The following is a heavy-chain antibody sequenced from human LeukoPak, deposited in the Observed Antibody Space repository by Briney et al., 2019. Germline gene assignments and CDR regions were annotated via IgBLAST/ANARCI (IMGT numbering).Heavy chain of an antibody. CDR2: INPNSGGT. CDR1: GGTFSSYA. Sequence: ASVKVSCKASGGTFSSYAISWVRQAPGQGLEWMGWINPNSGGTNYAQKFEGRVTMTRGTSISTAYMELSRLRSDDTAVYYCAREWWELLNYYYGMDVWGQGTTVTVSS. CDR3: AREWWELLNYYYGMDV. D-gene: IGHD1-26*01. J-gene: IGHJ6*02. V-gene: IGHV1-2*02.